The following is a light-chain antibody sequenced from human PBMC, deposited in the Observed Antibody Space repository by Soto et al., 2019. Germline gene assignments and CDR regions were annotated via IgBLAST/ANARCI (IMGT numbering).Light chain of an antibody. CDR1: QSVSSY. V-gene: IGKV3-11*01. CDR3: QQRSKWPLFT. Sequence: EIVLTQSPATLSLSPGERATLSCRASQSVSSYLAWYQQKPGQAPRLLIYDASNRATGIPARFSGSGSGTDFTLTISSLEPEDFAVHYCQQRSKWPLFTLRPGTKVD. CDR2: DAS. J-gene: IGKJ3*01.